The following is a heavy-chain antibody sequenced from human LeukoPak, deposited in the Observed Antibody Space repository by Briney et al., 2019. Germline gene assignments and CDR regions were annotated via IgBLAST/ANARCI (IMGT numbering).Heavy chain of an antibody. CDR1: GFTFSSYG. Sequence: GRSLRLSCAASGFTFSSYGMHWVRQAPGKGLEWVAVISYDGSNKYYADSVKGRFTISRDNSKNTLYLQMNSLRAEDTAVYYWAKEGSYGYYFDYWGQGTLVTVSS. V-gene: IGHV3-30*18. CDR3: AKEGSYGYYFDY. D-gene: IGHD5-18*01. CDR2: ISYDGSNK. J-gene: IGHJ4*02.